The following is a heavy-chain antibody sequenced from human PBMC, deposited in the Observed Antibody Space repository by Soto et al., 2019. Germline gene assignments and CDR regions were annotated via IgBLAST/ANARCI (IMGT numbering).Heavy chain of an antibody. V-gene: IGHV4-39*01. CDR1: GCSISSSSYY. J-gene: IGHJ4*02. CDR2: IYYSGST. Sequence: PXETLSLTCTVAGCSISSSSYYWGWIRQPPGKGLEWIGSIYYSGSTYYNPSLKSRVTISVDTSKNQFSLKLSSVTAADTAVYYCASYLTGYSSSGRGYYFDYWGQGTLVTVSS. D-gene: IGHD6-6*01. CDR3: ASYLTGYSSSGRGYYFDY.